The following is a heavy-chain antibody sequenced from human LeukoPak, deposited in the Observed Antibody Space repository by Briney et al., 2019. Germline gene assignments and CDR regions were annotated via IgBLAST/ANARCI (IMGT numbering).Heavy chain of an antibody. V-gene: IGHV3-21*01. CDR3: AGETTYYYDSSGYLLK. J-gene: IGHJ4*02. D-gene: IGHD3-22*01. CDR2: ISSSSSYI. Sequence: GGSLRLSCAASGFTFSSYSMNWVRQAPGKGLEWVSSISSSSSYIYYADSVKGRFTISRDNAKNSLYLQMNSLRTEDTAVYYCAGETTYYYDSSGYLLKWGQGTLVTVSS. CDR1: GFTFSSYS.